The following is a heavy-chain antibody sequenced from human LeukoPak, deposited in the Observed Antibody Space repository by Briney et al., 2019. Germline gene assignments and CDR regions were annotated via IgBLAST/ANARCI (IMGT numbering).Heavy chain of an antibody. V-gene: IGHV3-30*01. CDR2: ISYDGSNK. Sequence: GSLRLSCAASGFTFSSYAMHWVRQAPGKGLEWVAVISYDGSNKYYADSVKGRFTISSDNSKNTLYLQMNSLRAEDTAVYYCARGDYYYYYMDVWGKGTTVTVSS. CDR3: ARGDYYYYYMDV. CDR1: GFTFSSYA. J-gene: IGHJ6*03.